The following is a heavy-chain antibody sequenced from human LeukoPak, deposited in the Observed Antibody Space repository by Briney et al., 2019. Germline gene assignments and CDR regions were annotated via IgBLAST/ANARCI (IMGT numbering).Heavy chain of an antibody. Sequence: PGGSLRLSCAASGFTFSSSAMSWVRQVPGKGLEWVSGISASGGSTSYADSVKGRFTISRDNSKNTLYLQMNSLRAEDTAVYYCARDAGSSNLDYWGQGTLVTVSS. CDR3: ARDAGSSNLDY. V-gene: IGHV3-23*01. D-gene: IGHD1-26*01. J-gene: IGHJ4*02. CDR2: ISASGGST. CDR1: GFTFSSSA.